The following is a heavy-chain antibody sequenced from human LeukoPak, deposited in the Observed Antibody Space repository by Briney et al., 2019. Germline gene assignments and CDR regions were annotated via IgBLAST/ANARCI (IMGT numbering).Heavy chain of an antibody. CDR1: GFTFSSYW. CDR2: IKQDGSEK. J-gene: IGHJ4*02. Sequence: GGSLRLSCAASGFTFSSYWMSWVRQAPGKGLEWVANIKQDGSEKYYADSVKGRFTISRDNSKNTLYLQMNSLRAEDTAVYYCAKDLRTAMVPGYLDYWGQGTLVTVSS. CDR3: AKDLRTAMVPGYLDY. D-gene: IGHD5-18*01. V-gene: IGHV3-7*01.